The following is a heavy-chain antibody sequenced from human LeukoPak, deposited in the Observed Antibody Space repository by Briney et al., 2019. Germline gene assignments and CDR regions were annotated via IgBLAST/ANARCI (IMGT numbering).Heavy chain of an antibody. D-gene: IGHD6-13*01. J-gene: IGHJ5*02. CDR2: ISAYNGNT. V-gene: IGHV1-18*01. CDR3: ARDSSSLDENWFDP. Sequence: ASVKVSCKASGYTFTSYGISWVRQAPGQGLEWMGWISAYNGNTNYAQKLQGRVTMTTDTSTSTAYMELRSLRSDDTAVYYCARDSSSLDENWFDPWGQGTLVTVSS. CDR1: GYTFTSYG.